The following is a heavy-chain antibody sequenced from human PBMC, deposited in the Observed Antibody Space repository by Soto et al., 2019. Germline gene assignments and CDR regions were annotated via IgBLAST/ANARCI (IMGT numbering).Heavy chain of an antibody. D-gene: IGHD3-3*01. CDR1: GYTFTSYD. CDR3: ARGHALRFLEWLQKFRSIYYFDY. Sequence: ASVKVSCTASGYTFTSYDINWVRQATGQGLEWMGWMNPNSGNTGYAQKFQGRVTMTRNTSISTAYMELSSLRSEDTAVYYCARGHALRFLEWLQKFRSIYYFDYWGQGTLVTVSS. V-gene: IGHV1-8*01. CDR2: MNPNSGNT. J-gene: IGHJ4*02.